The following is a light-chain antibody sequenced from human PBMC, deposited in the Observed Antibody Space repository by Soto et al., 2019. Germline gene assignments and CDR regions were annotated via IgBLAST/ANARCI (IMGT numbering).Light chain of an antibody. Sequence: EIVLTQSPGTLSLSPGERATLSCRASQSVSSSYLAWYQQKPGQAPRLLIYGASSRATGIPDMFSGSGSGTDFTITISRLEPEDFAVYYCQQYGSSPYTFGQVTKLEIK. CDR1: QSVSSSY. J-gene: IGKJ2*01. CDR2: GAS. V-gene: IGKV3-20*01. CDR3: QQYGSSPYT.